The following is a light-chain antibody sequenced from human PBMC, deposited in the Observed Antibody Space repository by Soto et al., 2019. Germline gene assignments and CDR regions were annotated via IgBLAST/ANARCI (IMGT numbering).Light chain of an antibody. CDR3: QQSYSTPRT. V-gene: IGKV1-39*01. CDR1: QSISSY. CDR2: AAS. Sequence: DIQMTQSPSSLSASVGDRVTITCRASQSISSYLNWYQQKPGKAPKLLIYAASSLQSGVPSRFSGSGSGTDFPLTISSLQPEDIATYYCQQSYSTPRTVGQVTKLEIK. J-gene: IGKJ2*01.